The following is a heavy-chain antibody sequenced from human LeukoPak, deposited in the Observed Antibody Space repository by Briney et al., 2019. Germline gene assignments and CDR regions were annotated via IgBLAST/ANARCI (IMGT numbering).Heavy chain of an antibody. CDR2: INPSGGST. CDR1: GYTFTSYK. V-gene: IGHV1-46*01. J-gene: IGHJ4*02. D-gene: IGHD3-22*01. CDR3: AKDYDSSGSEY. Sequence: ASVKISCKTSGYTFTSYKVYWVRQVPGQGLEWMGIINPSGGSTSYAQKIQGRVTVTRDTSTRTVCMELSSLRSEDTAVYYCAKDYDSSGSEYWGQGTLVTVSS.